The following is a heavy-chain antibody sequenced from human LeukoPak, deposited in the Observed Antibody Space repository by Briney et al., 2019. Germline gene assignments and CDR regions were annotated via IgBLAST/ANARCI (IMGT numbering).Heavy chain of an antibody. CDR3: ARFIRALISGGVHRGYFDY. CDR1: GFTFSSYE. D-gene: IGHD2-8*02. Sequence: PGGSLRLSCAASGFTFSSYEMNWVRQAPGKGLEWVSYISSSGSTIYYADSVKGRFTISRDNAKNSLYLQMNSLKASDTAMYYCARFIRALISGGVHRGYFDYWGQGALVTVSS. J-gene: IGHJ4*02. V-gene: IGHV3-48*03. CDR2: ISSSGSTI.